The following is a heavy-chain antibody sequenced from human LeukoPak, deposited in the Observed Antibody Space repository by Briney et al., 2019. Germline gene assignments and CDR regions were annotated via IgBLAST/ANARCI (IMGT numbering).Heavy chain of an antibody. Sequence: SETLSLTCTVSNGSIGTYHWSWIRQPPGKGLEWIGYIYYSGRTIHSPSLKSRLTMSVDTSKNQFSLKLSSVTAADTAVYYCATTLWFGEYAFDIWGQGTMVTVSS. V-gene: IGHV4-59*01. CDR2: IYYSGRT. CDR1: NGSIGTYH. J-gene: IGHJ3*02. CDR3: ATTLWFGEYAFDI. D-gene: IGHD3-10*01.